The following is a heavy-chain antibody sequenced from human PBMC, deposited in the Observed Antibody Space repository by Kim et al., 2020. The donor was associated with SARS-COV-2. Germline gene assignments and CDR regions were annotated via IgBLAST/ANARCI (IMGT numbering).Heavy chain of an antibody. CDR2: ISWDGGST. J-gene: IGHJ4*02. Sequence: GGSLRLSCAASGFTFDDYAMHWVRQAPGKGLEWVSLISWDGGSTYYADSVKGRFTISRDNSKNSLYLQMNSLRAEDTALYYCAKLPGSGDYDGVYWGQGTLVTVSS. CDR1: GFTFDDYA. V-gene: IGHV3-43D*03. D-gene: IGHD4-17*01. CDR3: AKLPGSGDYDGVY.